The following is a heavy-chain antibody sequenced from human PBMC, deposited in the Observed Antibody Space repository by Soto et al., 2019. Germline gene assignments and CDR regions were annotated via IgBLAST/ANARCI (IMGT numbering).Heavy chain of an antibody. J-gene: IGHJ4*02. D-gene: IGHD6-13*01. Sequence: ASVKVSCKASGFTFTGHYIHWVRQAPGQGLEWMGWINPNSGGTSYAQKFQGRVTISEDTSKSQFSLKVNSMTAADTAVYYCARYRREAVAGYTLDNWGQGILVTVSS. CDR3: ARYRREAVAGYTLDN. CDR2: INPNSGGT. V-gene: IGHV1-2*02. CDR1: GFTFTGHY.